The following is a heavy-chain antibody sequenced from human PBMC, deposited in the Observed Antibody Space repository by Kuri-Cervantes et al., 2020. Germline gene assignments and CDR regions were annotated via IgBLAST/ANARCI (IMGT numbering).Heavy chain of an antibody. V-gene: IGHV1-69*05. CDR2: IIPIFGTA. CDR3: ASALDQDSYYMDV. D-gene: IGHD1-1*01. J-gene: IGHJ6*03. Sequence: SVKVSCKASGGTFSSYAISWVRQAPGQGLEWMGGIIPIFGTANYAQKFQGRVTITTDESTSTAYMELSSLRSDDTAVYYCASALDQDSYYMDVWGKGTTVTVSS. CDR1: GGTFSSYA.